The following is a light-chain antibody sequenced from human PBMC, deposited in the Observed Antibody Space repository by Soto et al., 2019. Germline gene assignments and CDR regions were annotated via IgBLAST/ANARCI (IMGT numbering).Light chain of an antibody. CDR1: SGSIASNY. J-gene: IGLJ2*01. CDR2: EDN. V-gene: IGLV6-57*04. Sequence: NFMLTQPHSVSESPGKTVTISCTRSSGSIASNYVQWYQQRPGSAPTPVIYEDNERPSGVPDRFSGSIDSSSNSASLTISGLKTDDEADYYCQSYHSGNVVFGRRTKLTVL. CDR3: QSYHSGNVV.